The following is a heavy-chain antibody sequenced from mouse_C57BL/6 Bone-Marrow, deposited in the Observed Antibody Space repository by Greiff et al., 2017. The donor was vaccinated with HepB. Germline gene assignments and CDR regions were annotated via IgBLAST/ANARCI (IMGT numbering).Heavy chain of an antibody. CDR2: ISSGSSTI. Sequence: EVHLVESGGGLVKPGGSLKLSCAASGFTFSDYGMHWVRQAPEKGLEWVAYISSGSSTIYYADTVKGRFTISRDNAKNTLFLQMTSLRSEDTAMYYCAREGYSNSFAYWGQGTLVTVSA. CDR3: AREGYSNSFAY. D-gene: IGHD2-5*01. J-gene: IGHJ3*01. V-gene: IGHV5-17*01. CDR1: GFTFSDYG.